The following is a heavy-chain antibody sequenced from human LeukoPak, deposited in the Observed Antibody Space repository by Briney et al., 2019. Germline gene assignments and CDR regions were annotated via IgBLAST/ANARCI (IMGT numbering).Heavy chain of an antibody. Sequence: GEPLKISCKGSGYIFTSYWITWVRQMPGKGLEWMGMIDPTDSYTNYSPSFQGHVTSSTDKSISTAYLQWSSLKASDTAIYYGARRGRSSSNFDFWGQGTLVTVSS. CDR2: IDPTDSYT. CDR1: GYIFTSYW. J-gene: IGHJ4*02. CDR3: ARRGRSSSNFDF. D-gene: IGHD6-6*01. V-gene: IGHV5-10-1*01.